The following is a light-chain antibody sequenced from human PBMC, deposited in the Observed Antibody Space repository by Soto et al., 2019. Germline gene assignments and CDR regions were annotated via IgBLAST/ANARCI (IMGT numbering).Light chain of an antibody. J-gene: IGLJ1*01. V-gene: IGLV2-14*01. CDR3: ASYTSSSTLV. Sequence: QSVLTQPASVSGSPGQSITISCTGTSSDVSGYNYVSWYQQHPGKAPKLKIYDVINRPSGVSNRFSASQSGNTASLRISGLQAEDEGDYYCASYTSSSTLVFGSGTKVTVL. CDR2: DVI. CDR1: SSDVSGYNY.